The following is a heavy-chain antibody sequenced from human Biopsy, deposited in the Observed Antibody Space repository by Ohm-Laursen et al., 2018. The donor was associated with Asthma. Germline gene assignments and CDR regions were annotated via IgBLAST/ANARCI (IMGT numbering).Heavy chain of an antibody. CDR2: INYSGST. J-gene: IGHJ5*01. CDR3: ARDLSGYCTSSACYGFDS. Sequence: TLSLTCTVSGGSLSRGPYYWSWVRQHPGKGLEWIGYINYSGSTFYSPSLESRVTVSVDTSKNQFSLKLSSVTAADTAVYYCARDLSGYCTSSACYGFDSWGQGTLVTVSS. V-gene: IGHV4-31*03. D-gene: IGHD2-8*01. CDR1: GGSLSRGPYY.